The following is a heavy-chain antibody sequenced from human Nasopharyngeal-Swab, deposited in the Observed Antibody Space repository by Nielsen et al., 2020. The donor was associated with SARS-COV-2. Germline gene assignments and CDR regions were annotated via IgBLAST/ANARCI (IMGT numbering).Heavy chain of an antibody. V-gene: IGHV4-31*03. CDR2: IHYSGSS. J-gene: IGHJ3*02. D-gene: IGHD3-16*02. CDR3: AGDRATYDYVWGNYRPDAFDI. CDR1: GGSISSGGYY. Sequence: SETLSLTCTVSGGSISSGGYYWSWLRQPPGKGLEWIGYIHYSGSSYSNPSLKSRVTISVDTSKNQFSLRLSSVTASDTAVYYCAGDRATYDYVWGNYRPDAFDIWGQGTMVTVSS.